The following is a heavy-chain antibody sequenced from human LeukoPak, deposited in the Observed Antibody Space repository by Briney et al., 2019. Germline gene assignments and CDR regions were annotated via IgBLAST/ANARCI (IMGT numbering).Heavy chain of an antibody. Sequence: SETLSLTCTVSGYSISSGYYWGWIRQPPGKGLEWIGSGSTYYNPSLKSRLTMSVDTSKNQFSLKLNSVTAADTAVYYCARDLGGELDAFDIWGQGTMVTVSS. CDR1: GYSISSGYY. CDR3: ARDLGGELDAFDI. D-gene: IGHD3-16*01. CDR2: SGST. J-gene: IGHJ3*02. V-gene: IGHV4-38-2*02.